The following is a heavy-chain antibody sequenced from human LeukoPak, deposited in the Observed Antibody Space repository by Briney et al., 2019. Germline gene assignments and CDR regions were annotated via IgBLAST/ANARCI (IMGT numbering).Heavy chain of an antibody. CDR2: IYYSGST. J-gene: IGHJ5*02. Sequence: SETLSLTCTVSGGSISSSSYYWGWIRQPPGKGLEWIGSIYYSGSTYYNPSLKSRVAISVDTSKNQFSLKLSSVTAPNTAVYYCARYCSSTSCYTGLRFDPWGQGTLVTVSS. V-gene: IGHV4-39*07. CDR1: GGSISSSSYY. CDR3: ARYCSSTSCYTGLRFDP. D-gene: IGHD2-2*02.